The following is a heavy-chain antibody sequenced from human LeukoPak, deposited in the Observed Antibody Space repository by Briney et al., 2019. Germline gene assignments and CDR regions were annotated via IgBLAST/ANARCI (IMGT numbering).Heavy chain of an antibody. CDR1: GFTFSSYT. V-gene: IGHV3-21*01. CDR2: ISSSSSYI. J-gene: IGHJ4*02. D-gene: IGHD3-22*01. CDR3: AKDDRSITMIVVVTSLPDY. Sequence: PGGSLRLSCAASGFTFSSYTMNWVRQAPGKGLEWVSSISSSSSYIYYADSVKGRFTISRDNAKNSLYLQMNSLRAEDTAVYYCAKDDRSITMIVVVTSLPDYWGQGTLVTVSS.